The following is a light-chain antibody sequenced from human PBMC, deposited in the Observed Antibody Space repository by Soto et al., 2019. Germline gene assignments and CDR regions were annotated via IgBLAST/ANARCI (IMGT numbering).Light chain of an antibody. J-gene: IGKJ3*01. V-gene: IGKV3-20*01. Sequence: EIVLTQSPGTLSLSPGERATLSCRASQSVSSSYLAWYQQKPGQAPRLLIYGASSRATGIPDRFSGSGSGTDFTLTISRLEPEDSAVYHCQQYGSSLFTFGPGTKVDIK. CDR2: GAS. CDR3: QQYGSSLFT. CDR1: QSVSSSY.